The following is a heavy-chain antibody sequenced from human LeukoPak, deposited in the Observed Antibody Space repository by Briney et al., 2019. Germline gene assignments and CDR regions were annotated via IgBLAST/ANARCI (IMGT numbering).Heavy chain of an antibody. Sequence: PSETLSLTCAVYGGSFSGYYWSWIRQPPGKGQEWIGEINHSGSTNYNPSLKSRVTISVDTSKNQFSLKLSSVTAADTAVYYCARVQMGYSYGSIDYWGQGTLVTVSS. CDR1: GGSFSGYY. CDR3: ARVQMGYSYGSIDY. D-gene: IGHD5-18*01. V-gene: IGHV4-34*01. CDR2: INHSGST. J-gene: IGHJ4*02.